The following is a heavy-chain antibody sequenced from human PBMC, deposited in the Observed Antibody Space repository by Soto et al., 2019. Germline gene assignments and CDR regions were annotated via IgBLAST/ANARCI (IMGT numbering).Heavy chain of an antibody. CDR1: GFTFSKNW. J-gene: IGHJ6*02. V-gene: IGHV3-74*03. Sequence: QLVESGGGQGQPGGSLRLSCVASGFTFSKNWMHWVRHVPGKGFEGVGNLNADGSHTEYADAVKGRFAISRDNAKNTVYLQMNRLRAEDSATYYCAREGRLNYGMDVWGPGTTVTVSS. CDR2: LNADGSHT. CDR3: AREGRLNYGMDV.